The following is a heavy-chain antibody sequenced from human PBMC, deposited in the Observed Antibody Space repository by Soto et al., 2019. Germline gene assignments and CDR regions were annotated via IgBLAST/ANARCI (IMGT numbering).Heavy chain of an antibody. J-gene: IGHJ4*02. V-gene: IGHV3-23*01. D-gene: IGHD3-22*01. Sequence: EVQLLESGGGLAQPGGSLRLSCAASGFTFNTYTMHWVRQTPGKGLEWVAAISGRGDGTYYAASVKGRFIVSRDTSNLFLQMNSLRVEDTAVYYCAKSTHWGYDSSGSDYWGQGTLVTVSS. CDR3: AKSTHWGYDSSGSDY. CDR1: GFTFNTYT. CDR2: ISGRGDGT.